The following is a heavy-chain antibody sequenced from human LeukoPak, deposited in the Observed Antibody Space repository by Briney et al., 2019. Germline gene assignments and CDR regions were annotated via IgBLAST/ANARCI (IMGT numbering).Heavy chain of an antibody. Sequence: PSETLSLTCTVSGGSISHYYWAWIRQPAGNGLEYIGRIYDSGSTDYNPSLRGRVTMSVDTSENQFFLRLNSVTAADTAIYFCARAAYSGNSYFFDYWGQGTLVIVSS. V-gene: IGHV4-4*07. CDR1: GGSISHYY. D-gene: IGHD1-26*01. CDR2: IYDSGST. J-gene: IGHJ4*02. CDR3: ARAAYSGNSYFFDY.